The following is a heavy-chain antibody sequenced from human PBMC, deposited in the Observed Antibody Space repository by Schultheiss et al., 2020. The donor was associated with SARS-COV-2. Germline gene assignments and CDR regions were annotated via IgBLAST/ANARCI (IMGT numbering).Heavy chain of an antibody. CDR3: AKSSSEVFDY. CDR1: GFTFSSYA. J-gene: IGHJ4*02. Sequence: GGSLRLSCAASGFTFSSYAMSWVRQAPGKGLEWVAVIWYDGSNKYYADSVKGRFTISRDNSKNTLYLQMNSLRAEDTAVYYCAKSSSEVFDYWGQGTLVTVSS. D-gene: IGHD6-6*01. CDR2: IWYDGSNK. V-gene: IGHV3-33*06.